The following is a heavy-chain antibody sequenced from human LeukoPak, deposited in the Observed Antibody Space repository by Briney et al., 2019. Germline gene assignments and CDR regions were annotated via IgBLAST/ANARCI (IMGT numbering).Heavy chain of an antibody. D-gene: IGHD6-19*01. Sequence: GGSLRLSCAVSGFTFSGFWMSWSRQAPGKGLEWVASINSDGSEGYYADVVKGRFTISRDNVKNSLYLQMNSLRPEDTAMYYCARDRAVAGLFDPWGQGTLVTVSS. V-gene: IGHV3-7*01. CDR3: ARDRAVAGLFDP. J-gene: IGHJ5*02. CDR2: INSDGSEG. CDR1: GFTFSGFW.